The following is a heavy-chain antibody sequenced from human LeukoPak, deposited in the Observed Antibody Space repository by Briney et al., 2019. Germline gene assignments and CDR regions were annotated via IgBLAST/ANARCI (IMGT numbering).Heavy chain of an antibody. J-gene: IGHJ5*02. V-gene: IGHV4-61*02. CDR1: GGSISSSSYC. CDR2: IYTSGIT. CDR3: ARLPDP. Sequence: PSETLSLTCTVSGGSISSSSYCWYWIRQPAGKGLEWIGRIYTSGITNYNPSLKSRVTISVDTSKNQFSLKLTSVTASDTAVYYCARLPDPWGQGTLVTVSS.